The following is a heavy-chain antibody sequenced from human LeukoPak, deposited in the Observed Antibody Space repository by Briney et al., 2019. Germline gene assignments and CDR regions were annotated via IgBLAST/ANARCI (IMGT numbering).Heavy chain of an antibody. D-gene: IGHD5-18*01. CDR1: GYYFTNYY. Sequence: GESLRISCRISGYYFTNYYINWVRQMPGKGLEWMGRIDPTDSYTKYNPSFQGHVTISADKSVSTAYLQWNSLKASDTAMYYCARLVTDTAMVGYYYYGMDVWGQGTTVTVSS. J-gene: IGHJ6*02. V-gene: IGHV5-10-1*01. CDR2: IDPTDSYT. CDR3: ARLVTDTAMVGYYYYGMDV.